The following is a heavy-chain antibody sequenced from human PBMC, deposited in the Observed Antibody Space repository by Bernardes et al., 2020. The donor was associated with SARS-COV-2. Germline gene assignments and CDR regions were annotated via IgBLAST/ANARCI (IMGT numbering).Heavy chain of an antibody. CDR2: ISAYNGNT. V-gene: IGHV1-18*01. CDR1: GYTFTSYG. D-gene: IGHD3-3*01. CDR3: ARDTAPLTIFGVVSNYYYYGMDV. J-gene: IGHJ6*02. Sequence: ASVKVSCKASGYTFTSYGISWVRQAPGQGLEWMGWISAYNGNTTYAQKLQGRVTMTTDTSTSTAYMELRSLRSDDTAVYYCARDTAPLTIFGVVSNYYYYGMDVWGQGTTVTVSS.